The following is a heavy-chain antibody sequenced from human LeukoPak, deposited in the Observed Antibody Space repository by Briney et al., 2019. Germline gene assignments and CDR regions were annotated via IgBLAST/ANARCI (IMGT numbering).Heavy chain of an antibody. CDR2: ISDSGGST. D-gene: IGHD3-22*01. Sequence: PGGSLRLSCAVSGITLSNYGMSWVRQAPGKGLEWVAGISDSGGSTNYADSVKGRFTISRDNPRNTLYLQMNSLRADDTAVYFCAKRGVVIRVILVGFHKEADYFDSWGQGAMVTVSS. J-gene: IGHJ4*02. CDR3: AKRGVVIRVILVGFHKEADYFDS. V-gene: IGHV3-23*01. CDR1: GITLSNYG.